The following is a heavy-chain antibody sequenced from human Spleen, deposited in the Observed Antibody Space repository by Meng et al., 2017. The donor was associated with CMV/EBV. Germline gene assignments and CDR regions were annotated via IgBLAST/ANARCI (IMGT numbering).Heavy chain of an antibody. CDR1: GDSVPSNSAP. CDR3: AKQSVTNDAFDI. J-gene: IGHJ3*02. D-gene: IGHD4-17*01. V-gene: IGHV6-1*01. CDR2: TYYRSKWYN. Sequence: SQTLPLTCAISGDSVPSNSAPWNWIRQSPSRGLEWLGRTYYRSKWYNDYAVSVKSRITITPDTSKNQFYLQLNSVTPEDTAVYYCAKQSVTNDAFDIWGQGTMVTVSS.